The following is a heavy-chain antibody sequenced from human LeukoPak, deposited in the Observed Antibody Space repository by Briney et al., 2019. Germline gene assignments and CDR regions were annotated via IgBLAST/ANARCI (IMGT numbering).Heavy chain of an antibody. J-gene: IGHJ4*02. CDR1: GFTFSNSA. V-gene: IGHV3-23*01. CDR2: ISGSGGST. D-gene: IGHD3-10*01. CDR3: AKVGKLLWFGELLSFDY. Sequence: GGSLRLSCAASGFTFSNSAMNWVRQAPGKGLEWVSAISGSGGSTYYADSVKGRFTISRDNSKNTLYLQMNSLRAEDTAVYYCAKVGKLLWFGELLSFDYWGQGTLVTVSS.